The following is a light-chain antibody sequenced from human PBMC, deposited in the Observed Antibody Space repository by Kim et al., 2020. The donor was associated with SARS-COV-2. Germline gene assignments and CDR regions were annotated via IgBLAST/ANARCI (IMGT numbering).Light chain of an antibody. CDR2: GAS. CDR1: QSVSSSY. Sequence: PGERAILSCRASQSVSSSYLSWYQQKPGQAPRLLMYGASTRANGIPARFSGSGSGTDFTLTISSLQPEDFAVYYCQQDYNSPWTFGQGTKVDIK. J-gene: IGKJ1*01. CDR3: QQDYNSPWT. V-gene: IGKV3D-7*01.